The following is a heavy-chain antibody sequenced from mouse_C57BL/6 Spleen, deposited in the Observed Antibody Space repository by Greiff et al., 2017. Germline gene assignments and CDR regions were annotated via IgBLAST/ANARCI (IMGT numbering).Heavy chain of an antibody. CDR1: GYTFTSYW. D-gene: IGHD3-3*01. V-gene: IGHV1-53*01. J-gene: IGHJ2*01. CDR3: ARSEGTSSFDY. Sequence: QVHVKQPGTELVKPGASVKLSCKASGYTFTSYWMHWVKQRPGQGLEWIGNINPSNGGTNYNEKFKSKATLTVDKSSSTAYMQLSSLTSEDSAVYYCARSEGTSSFDYWGQGTTLTVSS. CDR2: INPSNGGT.